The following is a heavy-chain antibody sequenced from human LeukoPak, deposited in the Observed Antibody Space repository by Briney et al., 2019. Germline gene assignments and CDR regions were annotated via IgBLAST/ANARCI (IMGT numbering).Heavy chain of an antibody. D-gene: IGHD2-15*01. Sequence: SETLSLTCTVSGGSISSYYWSWIRQPPGKGLEWIGYIYYSGSTNYNPSLKSRVTISVDTSKNQFSLKLSSVTAADTAVYYCARAGYCSGGSCYMFAWYFDLWGRGTLVTVSS. V-gene: IGHV4-59*08. CDR3: ARAGYCSGGSCYMFAWYFDL. CDR2: IYYSGST. CDR1: GGSISSYY. J-gene: IGHJ2*01.